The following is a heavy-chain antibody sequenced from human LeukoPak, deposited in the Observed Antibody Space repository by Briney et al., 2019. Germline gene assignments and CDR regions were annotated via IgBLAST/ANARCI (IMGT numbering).Heavy chain of an antibody. CDR1: GYTFTDYY. J-gene: IGHJ6*03. CDR3: ARVGGSGSFYYYYYMDV. D-gene: IGHD3-10*01. Sequence: ASVKVSCKASGYTFTDYYMHWVRQAPGQGLEWMGWISPNSGGANYAQKFQGRVTMTRDTSISTAYMELSRLRSDDTAVYYCARVGGSGSFYYYYYMDVWGKGTTVTISS. V-gene: IGHV1-2*02. CDR2: ISPNSGGA.